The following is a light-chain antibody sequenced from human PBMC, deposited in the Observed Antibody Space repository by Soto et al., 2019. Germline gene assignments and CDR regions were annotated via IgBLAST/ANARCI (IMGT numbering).Light chain of an antibody. V-gene: IGKV3-20*01. CDR2: ATS. Sequence: EIVLTQSPGTLSLSPGERATLSCRASQSVDSSFLAWYQQKPGQSPRLLMYATSSRGAGTPDRFSGSGSGTDFTLTISRLEPEDFALYYCHQYGRSPRTFGQGTQVEIK. CDR3: HQYGRSPRT. CDR1: QSVDSSF. J-gene: IGKJ1*01.